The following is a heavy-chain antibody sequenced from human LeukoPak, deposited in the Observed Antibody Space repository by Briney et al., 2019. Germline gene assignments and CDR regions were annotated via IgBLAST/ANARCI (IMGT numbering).Heavy chain of an antibody. J-gene: IGHJ3*02. V-gene: IGHV3-30-3*01. CDR3: ARSQLRSAFDI. D-gene: IGHD4-17*01. CDR2: ISYDGSNK. CDR1: GFTFSSYA. Sequence: GGSLRLSCAASGFTFSSYAMHWVRQAPGKGLEWVAVISYDGSNKYYADSVKGRFTISRDNSKNTLYLQMNSLRAEDTAVYYCARSQLRSAFDIWGQGTMVTVSS.